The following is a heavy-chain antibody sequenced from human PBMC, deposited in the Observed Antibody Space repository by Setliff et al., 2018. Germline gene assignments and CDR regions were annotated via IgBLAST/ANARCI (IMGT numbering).Heavy chain of an antibody. Sequence: ASVKVSCKASGGTFSSYAISWVRQAPGQGLEWMGGIIPILGNTGYAQKFQGRVTMTRNTSISTAYMELSSLRSEDTAVYYCARRRSSSWYRPYYGMDVWGQGTTVTVSS. CDR2: IIPILGNT. CDR1: GGTFSSYA. V-gene: IGHV1-8*02. J-gene: IGHJ6*02. CDR3: ARRRSSSWYRPYYGMDV. D-gene: IGHD6-13*01.